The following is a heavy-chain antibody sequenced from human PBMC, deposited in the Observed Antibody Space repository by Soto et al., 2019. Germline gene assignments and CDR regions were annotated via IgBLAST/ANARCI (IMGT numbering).Heavy chain of an antibody. J-gene: IGHJ4*02. V-gene: IGHV1-2*02. CDR1: GYTFTGYY. D-gene: IGHD5-12*01. CDR2: INPNSGGT. Sequence: ASVKVSCKASGYTFTGYYMHWVRQAPGQGLEWMGWINPNSGGTNYAQKFQGRVTMTRDTSISTAYMELSRLRSDDTAVYYCATIMAGYDTYDYWGQGTLVTVPQ. CDR3: ATIMAGYDTYDY.